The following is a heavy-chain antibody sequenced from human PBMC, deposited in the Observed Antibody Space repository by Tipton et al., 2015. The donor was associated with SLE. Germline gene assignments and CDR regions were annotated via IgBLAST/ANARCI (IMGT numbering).Heavy chain of an antibody. CDR3: AKAPHYDFWSGLYYFDY. J-gene: IGHJ4*02. V-gene: IGHV3-9*01. Sequence: SLRLSCAASGFTFDDYAMHWVRQAPGKGLEWVSGISWNSGSIGYADSVKGRFTISRDNAKNSLYLQMNSLRAEDTALYYCAKAPHYDFWSGLYYFDYWGQGTLVTVSS. CDR2: ISWNSGSI. CDR1: GFTFDDYA. D-gene: IGHD3-3*01.